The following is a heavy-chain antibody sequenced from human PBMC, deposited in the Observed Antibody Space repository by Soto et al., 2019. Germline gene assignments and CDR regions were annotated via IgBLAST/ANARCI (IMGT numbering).Heavy chain of an antibody. V-gene: IGHV5-51*01. CDR3: AAGYTTGPDAFDI. CDR1: GYNFANDW. J-gene: IGHJ3*02. CDR2: IFPGDSDT. D-gene: IGHD6-13*01. Sequence: PVGSLKISCNGSGYNFANDWIGWVRQMPGKGLEWMGMIFPGDSDTKNSPSLQGQITMSVDKSDSSAYLQWRSLKASDTAMYYCAAGYTTGPDAFDIWGQGTMVTVSS.